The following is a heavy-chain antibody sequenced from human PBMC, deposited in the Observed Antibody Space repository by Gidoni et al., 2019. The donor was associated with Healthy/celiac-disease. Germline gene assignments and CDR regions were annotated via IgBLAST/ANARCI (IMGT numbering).Heavy chain of an antibody. Sequence: GKGLVWVSRINSDGSSTSYADSVKGRFTISRDNAKNTLYLQMNSLRAEDTAVYYCARDDGTPGYSSSTGAYWGQGTLVTVSS. D-gene: IGHD6-6*01. CDR2: INSDGSST. CDR3: ARDDGTPGYSSSTGAY. V-gene: IGHV3-74*01. J-gene: IGHJ4*02.